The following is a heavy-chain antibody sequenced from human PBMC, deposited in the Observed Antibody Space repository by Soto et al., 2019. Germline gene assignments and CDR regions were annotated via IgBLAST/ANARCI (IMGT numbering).Heavy chain of an antibody. Sequence: SETLSLTCAVYGGSFSGYYWSWIRQPPGKGLEWIGEINHSGSTNYNPSLKSRVTISVDTSKNQFSLKLSSVTAADTAVYYCARFSSSWYRRELDYWGQGTLVTVS. V-gene: IGHV4-34*01. D-gene: IGHD6-13*01. CDR1: GGSFSGYY. J-gene: IGHJ4*02. CDR2: INHSGST. CDR3: ARFSSSWYRRELDY.